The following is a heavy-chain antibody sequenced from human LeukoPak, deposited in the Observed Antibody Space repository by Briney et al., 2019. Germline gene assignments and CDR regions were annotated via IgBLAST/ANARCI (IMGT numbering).Heavy chain of an antibody. J-gene: IGHJ4*02. CDR3: ARGPRTYYYDSSGHFIDY. Sequence: GGSLRLSCAASGFTFSSYWMHWVRQAPGKGLVWASRINSDGSSTSYADSVKGRFTISRGNAKNTLYLQMNSLRAEDTAVYYCARGPRTYYYDSSGHFIDYWGQGTLVTVSS. V-gene: IGHV3-74*01. D-gene: IGHD3-22*01. CDR1: GFTFSSYW. CDR2: INSDGSST.